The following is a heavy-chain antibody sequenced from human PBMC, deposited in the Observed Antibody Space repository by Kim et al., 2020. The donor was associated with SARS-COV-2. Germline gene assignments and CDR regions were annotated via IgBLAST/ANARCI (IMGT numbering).Heavy chain of an antibody. Sequence: GGSLRLSCAASGFTFSSYAMSWVRQAPGKGLEWVSVIYSGGSSTYYADSVKGRFTISRDNSKNTLYLQMNSLRAEDTAVYYCAKVPFDYWGQGTLVTVSS. CDR2: IYSGGSST. J-gene: IGHJ4*02. CDR1: GFTFSSYA. CDR3: AKVPFDY. V-gene: IGHV3-23*03.